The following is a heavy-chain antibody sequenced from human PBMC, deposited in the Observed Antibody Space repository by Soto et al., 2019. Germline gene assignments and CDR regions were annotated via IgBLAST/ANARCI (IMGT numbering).Heavy chain of an antibody. V-gene: IGHV1-46*01. J-gene: IGHJ5*02. Sequence: ASVKVSCKASGYTFTSYYMHWVRQAPGQGLEWMGIINPSGGSTSYAQKFRGRVTMTRDTSTSTVYMELSSLRSEDTAVYYCARDPRDTIFGVVIRSWFDPWGQGTLVTVSS. D-gene: IGHD3-3*01. CDR2: INPSGGST. CDR1: GYTFTSYY. CDR3: ARDPRDTIFGVVIRSWFDP.